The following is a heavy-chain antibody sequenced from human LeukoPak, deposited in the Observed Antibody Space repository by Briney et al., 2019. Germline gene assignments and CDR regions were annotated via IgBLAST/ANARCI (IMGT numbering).Heavy chain of an antibody. CDR1: GGSISTYY. D-gene: IGHD5-12*01. CDR2: IYQNGRT. J-gene: IGHJ4*02. V-gene: IGHV4-59*01. Sequence: SDTLSLTCTVSGGSISTYYWNWIRQPPGKGLEWIGYIYQNGRTNYNPSLKRRVTISVDTFKNHFSLNLTSVTAADTAVYFCAREDRNGNSGYAIGDWGQGILVTVSS. CDR3: AREDRNGNSGYAIGD.